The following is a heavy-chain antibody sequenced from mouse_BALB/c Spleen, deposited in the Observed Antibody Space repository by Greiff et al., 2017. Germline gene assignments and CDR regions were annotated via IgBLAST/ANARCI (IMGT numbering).Heavy chain of an antibody. CDR3: AKLGGYDGRLYAMDY. Sequence: QVQLKQSGAELAKPGASVKMSCKASGYTFTSYWMHWVKQRPGQGLEWIGYINPSTGYTEYNQKFKDKATLTADKSSSTAYMQLSSLTSEDSAVYYCAKLGGYDGRLYAMDYWGQGTSVTVSS. CDR2: INPSTGYT. D-gene: IGHD2-2*01. V-gene: IGHV1-7*01. J-gene: IGHJ4*01. CDR1: GYTFTSYW.